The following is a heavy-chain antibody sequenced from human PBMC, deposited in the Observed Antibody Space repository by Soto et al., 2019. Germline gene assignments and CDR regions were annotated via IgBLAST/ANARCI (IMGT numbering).Heavy chain of an antibody. CDR1: GFTFSSYW. Sequence: PGGSLRLSCAASGFTFSSYWMSWVRQAPGKGLEWVANIKQDGSEKYYVDSVKGRFTISRDNAKNSLYLQMNSLRAEDTAVYYCARDPLTIAARPSYCYYGMDVWGQGTTVTVSS. CDR2: IKQDGSEK. D-gene: IGHD6-6*01. CDR3: ARDPLTIAARPSYCYYGMDV. V-gene: IGHV3-7*01. J-gene: IGHJ6*02.